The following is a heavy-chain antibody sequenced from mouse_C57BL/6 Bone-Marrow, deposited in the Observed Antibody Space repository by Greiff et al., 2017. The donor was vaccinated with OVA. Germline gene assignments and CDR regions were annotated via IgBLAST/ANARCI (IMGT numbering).Heavy chain of an antibody. V-gene: IGHV1-61*01. J-gene: IGHJ4*01. CDR2: IYPSDSAT. CDR3: AREGGDEGAMDY. Sequence: QVQLQQPGAELVRPGSSVKLSCKASGYTFTSYWMDWVKQRPGQGLEWIGNIYPSDSATHYNQKFKDKATLTVDKSSSTAYMQLSSLTSEDSAVYYCAREGGDEGAMDYWGQGTSVTVSS. CDR1: GYTFTSYW. D-gene: IGHD3-3*01.